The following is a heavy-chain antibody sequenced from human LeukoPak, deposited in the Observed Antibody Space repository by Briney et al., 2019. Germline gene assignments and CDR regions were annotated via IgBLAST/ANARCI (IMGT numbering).Heavy chain of an antibody. V-gene: IGHV3-30*03. CDR1: GFTFSSYG. CDR2: ISYDGSNK. Sequence: GGSLRLFCAASGFTFSSYGMHWVRQAPGKGLEWVAVISYDGSNKYYADSAKGRFTISRDNSKNTLHLQMNSLRAEDTAVYYCAHNYDQWFGEESDLSYFYYWGQGTLVTVSS. J-gene: IGHJ4*02. D-gene: IGHD3-10*01. CDR3: AHNYDQWFGEESDLSYFYY.